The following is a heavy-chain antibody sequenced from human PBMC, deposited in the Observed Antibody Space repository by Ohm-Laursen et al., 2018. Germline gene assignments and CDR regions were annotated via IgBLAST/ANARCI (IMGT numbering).Heavy chain of an antibody. CDR2: IYSGGST. Sequence: SLRLSCTAPGFTVSSNYMSWVRQAPGKGLEWVSVIYSGGSTYYADSVKGRFTISRDNAKNSLYLQMNSLRAEDTAVYYCARPYYDFWSGYQGAAFDIWGQGTMVTVSS. CDR3: ARPYYDFWSGYQGAAFDI. J-gene: IGHJ3*02. V-gene: IGHV3-53*01. D-gene: IGHD3-3*01. CDR1: GFTVSSNY.